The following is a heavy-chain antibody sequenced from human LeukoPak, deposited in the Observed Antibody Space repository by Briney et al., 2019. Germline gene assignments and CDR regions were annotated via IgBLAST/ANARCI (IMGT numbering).Heavy chain of an antibody. J-gene: IGHJ4*02. CDR1: GYTFTSYD. V-gene: IGHV1-2*02. CDR2: INPKSGGT. CDR3: AREGANYGAGFDY. Sequence: ASVKVSCKASGYTFTSYDISWVRQAPGQGLEWMGWINPKSGGTNYAQKFQARVTMTRDTSISTAYMELSGLRSDDTAVYYCAREGANYGAGFDYWGQGTLVTVSS. D-gene: IGHD4/OR15-4a*01.